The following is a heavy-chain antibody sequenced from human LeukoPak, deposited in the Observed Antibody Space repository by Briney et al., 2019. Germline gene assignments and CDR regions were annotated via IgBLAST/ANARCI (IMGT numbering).Heavy chain of an antibody. J-gene: IGHJ4*02. V-gene: IGHV3-30*03. CDR3: ARAVSNDYAAY. D-gene: IGHD4-17*01. Sequence: GGSLRLSCAASGFTFSSYGMHWVRQAPGKGLEWVAVISYDGSNKYYADSVKGRFTISRDDSRNTLYLQMSSLRAEDTAVYYCARAVSNDYAAYWGQGTLVTVSS. CDR2: ISYDGSNK. CDR1: GFTFSSYG.